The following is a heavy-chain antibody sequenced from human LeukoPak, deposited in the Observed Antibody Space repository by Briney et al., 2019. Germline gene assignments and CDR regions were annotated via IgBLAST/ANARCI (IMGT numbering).Heavy chain of an antibody. Sequence: GGSLRLSCAASGFTFSDYYMSWIRQAPGKGLEWVSYISSSGSTIYYADSVKGRFTISRENAKNSLYLQMNSLRAEDTAVYYCARDPHYYDSSGYVDYWGQGTLVTVSS. V-gene: IGHV3-11*01. CDR1: GFTFSDYY. CDR2: ISSSGSTI. CDR3: ARDPHYYDSSGYVDY. J-gene: IGHJ4*02. D-gene: IGHD3-22*01.